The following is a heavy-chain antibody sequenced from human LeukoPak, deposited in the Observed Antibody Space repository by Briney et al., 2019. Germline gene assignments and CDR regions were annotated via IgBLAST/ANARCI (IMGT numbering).Heavy chain of an antibody. Sequence: GGSLRLSCAASGFTFSDSAMDWVRQAPGKGLEWVSLISYNDLNTYYADSVKGRFTVSRDNSRNVMYLHMNSLRAEDTALYYCAKSEPVQLWLLDYWGQGTLVTVSS. V-gene: IGHV3-23*01. CDR2: ISYNDLNT. J-gene: IGHJ4*02. CDR3: AKSEPVQLWLLDY. D-gene: IGHD5-18*01. CDR1: GFTFSDSA.